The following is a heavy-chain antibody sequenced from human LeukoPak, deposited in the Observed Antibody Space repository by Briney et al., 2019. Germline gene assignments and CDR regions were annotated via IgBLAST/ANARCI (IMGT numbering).Heavy chain of an antibody. J-gene: IGHJ4*02. CDR3: VRDRSYLNFDWSLSEFYFDF. CDR2: ISSSSRYI. V-gene: IGHV3-21*01. D-gene: IGHD3-9*01. CDR1: GFTFSSYG. Sequence: PGGSLRLSCAASGFTFSSYGMNWVRQAPGKGLEWVSSISSSSRYIYYADSVKGRFTISRDNAKNSLYLQMNSLRAEDTAVYYCVRDRSYLNFDWSLSEFYFDFWGQGTLVTVSS.